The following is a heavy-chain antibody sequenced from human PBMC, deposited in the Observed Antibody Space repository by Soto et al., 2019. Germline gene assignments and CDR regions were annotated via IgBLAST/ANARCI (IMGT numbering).Heavy chain of an antibody. J-gene: IGHJ6*02. CDR1: GGTFSSYA. D-gene: IGHD6-13*01. CDR2: IIPIFGTA. Sequence: QVQLVQSGAEVKKPGSSVKVSCKASGGTFSSYAISWVRQAPGQGLEWMGGIIPIFGTANYAQKFQGRLTITADESTSTAYMELSSLRSEDTAVYYCARGSAAAGKGYYYYGMDVWGQGTTVTVSS. CDR3: ARGSAAAGKGYYYYGMDV. V-gene: IGHV1-69*01.